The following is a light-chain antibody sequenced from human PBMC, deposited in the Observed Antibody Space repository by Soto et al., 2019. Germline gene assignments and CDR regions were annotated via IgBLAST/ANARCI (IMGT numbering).Light chain of an antibody. CDR1: SSNIGAGYD. CDR2: GNS. V-gene: IGLV1-40*01. CDR3: QSYDSSLSGSVV. J-gene: IGLJ2*01. Sequence: QSVLTQPPSGSGAPGQRVTISCTGSSSNIGAGYDVHWYQQLPGTAPKLLIYGNSNRPSGVPDRFSGSKSGTSASLAITGLQAEDEADYYCQSYDSSLSGSVVFGGGTQLTVL.